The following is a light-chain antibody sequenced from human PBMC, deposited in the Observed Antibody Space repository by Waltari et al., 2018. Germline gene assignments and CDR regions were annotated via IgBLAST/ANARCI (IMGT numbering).Light chain of an antibody. CDR3: AVWDDNLSGVV. V-gene: IGLV1-44*01. J-gene: IGLJ1*01. CDR2: PND. CDR1: SSNIGVNV. Sequence: QSVLAQPPSVSGPPGQRVTIFCSGGSSNIGVNVVNWYQHLPGTSPRLLIFPNDQRPSGVPDRFSGSKSGTSASLAISGLQSEDEGHYYCAVWDDNLSGVVFGAGTQVTVL.